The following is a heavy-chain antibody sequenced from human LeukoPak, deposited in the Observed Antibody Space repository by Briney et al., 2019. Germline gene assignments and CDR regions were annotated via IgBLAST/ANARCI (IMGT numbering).Heavy chain of an antibody. CDR2: ISSDGSIT. CDR1: GFTLSSHW. V-gene: IGHV3-74*03. J-gene: IGHJ4*02. D-gene: IGHD3-10*01. CDR3: ARSGYYNGYDY. Sequence: GGSLRLSCVASGFTLSSHWMHWVRQVPGKGLMGVSRISSDGSITTYADSVKGRFTISRDIARNTLYLQMNSLTADDTALYYCARSGYYNGYDYWGQGTLVTVSS.